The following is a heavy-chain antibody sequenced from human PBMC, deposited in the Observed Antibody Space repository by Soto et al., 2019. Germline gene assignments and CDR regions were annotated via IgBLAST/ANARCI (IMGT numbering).Heavy chain of an antibody. CDR1: GGSIISDY. V-gene: IGHV4-59*01. Sequence: QLQESGPGLVKPSETLSLTCTVSGGSIISDYWSWIRQPPGKGLEWIGYISYSGSTNYNPSLKSLVTISVDTSKNHFSLKLFSVTAADTAVYYCARVLTGSSLFDYWGQGTLVIVSS. J-gene: IGHJ4*02. D-gene: IGHD7-27*01. CDR3: ARVLTGSSLFDY. CDR2: ISYSGST.